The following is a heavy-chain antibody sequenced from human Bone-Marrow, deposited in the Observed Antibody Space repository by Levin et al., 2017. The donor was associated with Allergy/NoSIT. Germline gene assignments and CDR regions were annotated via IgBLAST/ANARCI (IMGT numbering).Heavy chain of an antibody. CDR2: ITWNSGRI. J-gene: IGHJ3*02. CDR3: AKAKWELSSLDGFGI. D-gene: IGHD1-26*01. CDR1: GFTFDDYA. Sequence: GGSLRLSCAASGFTFDDYAMHWVRQAPGKGLEWLSGITWNSGRIDYAESVKGRFTISRDNARNSLYLQVDSLRSEDTALYYCAKAKWELSSLDGFGIWGQGTVVTVSS. V-gene: IGHV3-9*01.